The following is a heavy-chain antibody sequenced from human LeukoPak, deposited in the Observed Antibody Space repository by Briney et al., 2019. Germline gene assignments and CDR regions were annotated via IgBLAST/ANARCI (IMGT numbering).Heavy chain of an antibody. CDR1: GGSISSSSYY. J-gene: IGHJ6*03. Sequence: SETLSLTCTVSGGSISSSSYYWDWIRQPPGKGLEWIGNVYYGGNTFYNSSLESRVTISVDMSKNQFSLKLTSLTAADTAVYYCARQRADYFYHYLDVWGKGTSVTVSS. CDR2: VYYGGNT. CDR3: ARQRADYFYHYLDV. V-gene: IGHV4-39*01.